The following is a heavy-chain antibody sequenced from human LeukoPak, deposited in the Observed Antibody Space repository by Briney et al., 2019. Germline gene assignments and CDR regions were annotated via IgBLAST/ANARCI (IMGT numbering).Heavy chain of an antibody. CDR3: ARSEDILIVGALPRYFDY. V-gene: IGHV4-59*01. CDR1: GGSISSYY. J-gene: IGHJ4*02. D-gene: IGHD1-26*01. Sequence: SETLSLTCTVSGGSISSYYWSWIRQPPGKGLEWIGYIYYSGSTNYNPSLKSRVTISVDTSKNQFSLKLSSVTAADTAVYYCARSEDILIVGALPRYFDYWGQGTLVTVSS. CDR2: IYYSGST.